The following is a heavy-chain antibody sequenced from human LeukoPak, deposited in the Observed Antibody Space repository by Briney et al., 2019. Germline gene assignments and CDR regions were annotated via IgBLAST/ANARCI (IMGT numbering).Heavy chain of an antibody. CDR1: GYAFTRYP. Sequence: ASVKVSCKASGYAFTRYPINWMRQAPGQGLEWMGWINTNTGNPTYAQGFRGRFVFSLDSSVSTAYLQINSLKAEDTAMYYCARGYVSGNDPNWFDPWGQGTPVTVSS. CDR2: INTNTGNP. CDR3: ARGYVSGNDPNWFDP. D-gene: IGHD3-10*01. V-gene: IGHV7-4-1*02. J-gene: IGHJ5*02.